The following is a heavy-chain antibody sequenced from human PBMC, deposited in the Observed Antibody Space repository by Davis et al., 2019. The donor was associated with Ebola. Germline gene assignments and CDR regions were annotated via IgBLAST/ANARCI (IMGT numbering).Heavy chain of an antibody. CDR3: AKDTDYGVGMDV. D-gene: IGHD4-17*01. V-gene: IGHV3-23*01. J-gene: IGHJ6*02. Sequence: GESLKISCAASGFTFSSYAMSWVRQAPGKGLEWVSAISGSGGSTYYADSVKGRFTISRDNSKNTLYLQMNSLRAEDTAVYYCAKDTDYGVGMDVWGQGTTVTVSS. CDR1: GFTFSSYA. CDR2: ISGSGGST.